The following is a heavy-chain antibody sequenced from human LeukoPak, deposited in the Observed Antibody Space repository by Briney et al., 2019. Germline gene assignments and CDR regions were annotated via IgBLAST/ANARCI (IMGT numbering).Heavy chain of an antibody. CDR1: GYTFTGYY. CDR2: INPNSGGT. V-gene: IGHV1-2*02. CDR3: ARSTMIVVVPTY. J-gene: IGHJ4*02. D-gene: IGHD3-22*01. Sequence: ASVKVSCKASGYTFTGYYMHWVRQAHGQGLEWMGWINPNSGGTNYAQKFQGRVTMTRDTSISTAYMELSRLRSDDTAVYYCARSTMIVVVPTYWGQGTLVTVSS.